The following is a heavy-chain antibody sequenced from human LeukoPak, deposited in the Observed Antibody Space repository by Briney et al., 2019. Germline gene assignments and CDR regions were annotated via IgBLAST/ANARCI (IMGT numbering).Heavy chain of an antibody. CDR2: INPNSGGT. D-gene: IGHD2-15*01. Sequence: ASVKVSCKASGYTFTGYYMHWVRQAPGQGLEWIGWINPNSGGTNYAQKFQGRVTMTRDTSISTAYMELSRLRSDDTAVYYCARDTPPRNCSGGSCYSRAFDPWGQGTLVTVSS. CDR1: GYTFTGYY. J-gene: IGHJ5*02. CDR3: ARDTPPRNCSGGSCYSRAFDP. V-gene: IGHV1-2*02.